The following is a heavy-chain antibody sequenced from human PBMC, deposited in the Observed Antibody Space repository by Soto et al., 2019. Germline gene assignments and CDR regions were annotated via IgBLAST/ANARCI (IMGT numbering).Heavy chain of an antibody. Sequence: QLQLQESGPGLVKPSETLSLTCTVSGGSISSSSYYWGWIRQPPGKGLEWIGSIYYSGSTYYNPTLKSRVTIAVGTSKNQFTLKLSSVTAADTAVYYCARHPTYYDFWSGYRNNWFHPWVQGTLVTVSS. J-gene: IGHJ5*02. CDR1: GGSISSSSYY. CDR2: IYYSGST. D-gene: IGHD3-3*01. V-gene: IGHV4-39*01. CDR3: ARHPTYYDFWSGYRNNWFHP.